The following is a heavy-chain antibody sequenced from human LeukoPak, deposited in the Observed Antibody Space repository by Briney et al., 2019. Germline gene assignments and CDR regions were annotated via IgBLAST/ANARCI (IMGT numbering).Heavy chain of an antibody. D-gene: IGHD1-26*01. Sequence: SVKVSCKASGGTFSSYAISWVRQAPGQGLEWMGGFIPIFGTANYAQKFQGRVTITTDESTSTAYMELSSLRSEDTAVYYCARDLLEGGSHSGYFDYWGQGTLVTVSS. CDR2: FIPIFGTA. CDR3: ARDLLEGGSHSGYFDY. CDR1: GGTFSSYA. J-gene: IGHJ4*02. V-gene: IGHV1-69*05.